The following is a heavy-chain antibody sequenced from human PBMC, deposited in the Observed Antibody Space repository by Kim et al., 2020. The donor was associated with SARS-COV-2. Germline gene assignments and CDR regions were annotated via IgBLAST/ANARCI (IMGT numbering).Heavy chain of an antibody. CDR2: GTA. D-gene: IGHD3-16*01. V-gene: IGHV1-69*01. Sequence: GTANYAQKFQGGVTITANGSTSTAYMELSSLRSEDTAVYYCARGGGLLDYWGQGTLVTVSS. CDR3: ARGGGLLDY. J-gene: IGHJ4*02.